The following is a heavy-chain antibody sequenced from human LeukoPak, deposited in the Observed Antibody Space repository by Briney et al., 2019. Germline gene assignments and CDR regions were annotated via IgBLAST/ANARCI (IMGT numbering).Heavy chain of an antibody. CDR3: ARLKSYYDSSGYIVGIDY. CDR1: GFTFSGHW. J-gene: IGHJ4*02. Sequence: GGSLILSCASSGFTFSGHWMSWVRQAPGKGLEWVANINQGGSDKYYVDSVKGRFTISRDNANNLLYLQMNSLRGEDTAVYYCARLKSYYDSSGYIVGIDYWGQGTLVTVSS. D-gene: IGHD3-22*01. V-gene: IGHV3-7*01. CDR2: INQGGSDK.